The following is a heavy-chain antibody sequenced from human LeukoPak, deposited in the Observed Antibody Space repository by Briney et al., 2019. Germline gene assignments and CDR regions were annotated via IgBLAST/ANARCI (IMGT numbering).Heavy chain of an antibody. V-gene: IGHV1-2*02. D-gene: IGHD6-6*01. CDR2: INPNSGGT. Sequence: ASVKVSCKASGYTFTGYYMHWVRQAPGQGLEWMGWINPNSGGTNYAQKFQGRVTMTRDTSISTAYMELSRLRSDDTAVYYCAMEGQLVPRPLYYFDYWGQGTLVTVSS. J-gene: IGHJ4*02. CDR3: AMEGQLVPRPLYYFDY. CDR1: GYTFTGYY.